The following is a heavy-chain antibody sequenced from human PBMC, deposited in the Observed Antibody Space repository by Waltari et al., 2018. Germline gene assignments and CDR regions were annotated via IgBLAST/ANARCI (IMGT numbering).Heavy chain of an antibody. J-gene: IGHJ3*02. V-gene: IGHV5-51*01. Sequence: EVQLVQSGAEVKEPGESLTISCKGSGYSFTNSWIGWVRQMPGKGLEWMGIIYPGDSDTRYSPSFQGQVTISADKSINTAYLQWGTLKASDTAMYYCARGGRSSVDAFDIWGQGTMVTVSS. D-gene: IGHD6-6*01. CDR1: GYSFTNSW. CDR3: ARGGRSSVDAFDI. CDR2: IYPGDSDT.